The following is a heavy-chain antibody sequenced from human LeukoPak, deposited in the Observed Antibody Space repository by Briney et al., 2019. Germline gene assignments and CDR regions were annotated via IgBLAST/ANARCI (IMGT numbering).Heavy chain of an antibody. J-gene: IGHJ3*02. D-gene: IGHD3-10*01. CDR2: INHSGST. CDR3: ASYRLGSGSYYPDAFDI. CDR1: GGSFSGYY. V-gene: IGHV4-34*01. Sequence: PSETLSLTCAVYGGSFSGYYWSWIRQPPGKGLEWIGEINHSGSTNYNPSLKSRVTISVDTSKNQFSLKLSSVTAADTAVYYRASYRLGSGSYYPDAFDIWGQGTMVTVSS.